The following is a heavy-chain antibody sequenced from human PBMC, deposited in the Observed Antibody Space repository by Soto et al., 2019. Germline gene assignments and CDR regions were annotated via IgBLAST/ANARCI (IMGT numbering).Heavy chain of an antibody. CDR2: ISAYNGDT. D-gene: IGHD5-12*01. CDR1: GYTFTSYG. CDR3: ARGSWLRGDYFDY. J-gene: IGHJ4*02. V-gene: IGHV1-18*04. Sequence: GAPVKVSCKASGYTFTSYGASWVRQAPGQGLEWMGWISAYNGDTNYAQKLQGTVTMTTDTSTSTAYMELRSLRSDDTAVYYCARGSWLRGDYFDYWGQGTLVTVSS.